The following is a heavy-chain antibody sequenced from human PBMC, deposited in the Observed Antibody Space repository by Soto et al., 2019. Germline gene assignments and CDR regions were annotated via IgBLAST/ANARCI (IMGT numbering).Heavy chain of an antibody. CDR1: GFTFSGSA. Sequence: GGSLRLSCAASGFTFSGSAMHWVRQASGKGLEWVGRIRSEANSYATAYAVSVKGKFTISRDDSRNTAYLQMNSLKTEDTAVCYCARGVYDFWSGHPKGLDYWGQGTVVTVSS. D-gene: IGHD3-3*01. J-gene: IGHJ4*02. V-gene: IGHV3-73*01. CDR2: IRSEANSYAT. CDR3: ARGVYDFWSGHPKGLDY.